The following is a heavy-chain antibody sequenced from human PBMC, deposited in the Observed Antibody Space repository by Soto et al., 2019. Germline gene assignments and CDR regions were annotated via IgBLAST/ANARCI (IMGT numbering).Heavy chain of an antibody. CDR1: GFTFSSYW. V-gene: IGHV3-74*01. CDR3: ARDQVPDYGSGGTYYYYGMDV. CDR2: INSDGSST. Sequence: GGSLRLSCAASGFTFSSYWMHWVRQAPGKGLVWVSRINSDGSSTSYADSVKGRFTISRDNAKNTLYLQMNSLRAEDKAVYYCARDQVPDYGSGGTYYYYGMDVWGQGTTVTVSS. J-gene: IGHJ6*02. D-gene: IGHD3-10*01.